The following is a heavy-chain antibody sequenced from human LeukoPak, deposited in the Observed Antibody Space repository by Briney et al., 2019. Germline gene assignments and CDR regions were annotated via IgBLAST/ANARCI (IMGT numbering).Heavy chain of an antibody. V-gene: IGHV4-39*01. J-gene: IGHJ5*02. Sequence: PGGSLRLSCAASGFTLSSYSVNWVRQPPGKGLEWIGSIYYSGSTYHNPSLKSRVTISVDTSKNQFSLKLSSVTAADTAVYYCARHEEIVVVPAAIYWFDPWGQGTLVTVSS. D-gene: IGHD2-2*01. CDR3: ARHEEIVVVPAAIYWFDP. CDR2: IYYSGST. CDR1: GFTLSSYSVN.